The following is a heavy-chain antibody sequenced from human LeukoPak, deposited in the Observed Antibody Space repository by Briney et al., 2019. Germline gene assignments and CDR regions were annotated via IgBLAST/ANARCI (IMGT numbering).Heavy chain of an antibody. V-gene: IGHV3-66*01. D-gene: IGHD6-6*01. CDR2: IYSGGTT. CDR3: AAPGSIAARSAFDI. J-gene: IGHJ3*02. CDR1: GLIVSGDY. Sequence: GGSLRLSCPASGLIVSGDYMSWVRQAPGKGLEWVSVIYSGGTTYYADSVKGRFTISRDNSKNTWYLQTNSLRAEDTAVYYCAAPGSIAARSAFDIWGQGTMVTVSS.